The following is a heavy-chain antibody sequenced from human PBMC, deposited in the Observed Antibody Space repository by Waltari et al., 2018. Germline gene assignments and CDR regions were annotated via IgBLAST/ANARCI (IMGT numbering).Heavy chain of an antibody. CDR1: GGPISSGSYY. CDR2: IYTSGST. V-gene: IGHV4-61*02. CDR3: ARDRMGIAAWGGYYYYGMDV. Sequence: QVQLQESGPGLVKPSQTLSLTCTVSGGPISSGSYYWSWIRQPAGKGLEWIGRIYTSGSTNYNPSLKSRVTISVDTSKNQFSLKLSSVTAADTAVYYCARDRMGIAAWGGYYYYGMDVWGQGTTVTVSS. J-gene: IGHJ6*02. D-gene: IGHD6-25*01.